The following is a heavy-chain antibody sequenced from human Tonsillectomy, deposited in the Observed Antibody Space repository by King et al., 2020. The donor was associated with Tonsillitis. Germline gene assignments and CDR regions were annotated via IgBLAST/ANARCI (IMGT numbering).Heavy chain of an antibody. CDR1: GFTFSSYS. Sequence: DVQLVESGGGLVKPGGSLRLSCAASGFTFSSYSMNWVRQAPGKGLEWVSSISSSSSYIYYADSVKGHFTICRDNANNSLYLQMNSLRAEDTAVYYCARVHYYDSSGSDYWGQGTLVTVSS. CDR3: ARVHYYDSSGSDY. V-gene: IGHV3-21*01. CDR2: ISSSSSYI. D-gene: IGHD3-22*01. J-gene: IGHJ4*02.